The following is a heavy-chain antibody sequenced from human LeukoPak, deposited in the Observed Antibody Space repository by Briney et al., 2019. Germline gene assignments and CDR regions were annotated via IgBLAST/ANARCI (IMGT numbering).Heavy chain of an antibody. CDR1: GGTFSIYT. V-gene: IGHV1-69*04. Sequence: SVKGSCKASGGTFSIYTISWVRQAPGQGLEWMGRIIPILGIANYAQKFQGRVTISADKSTSTAYMELSSLRSEDTAVYYCARDRGDYGMDVWGQGTTVTVSS. J-gene: IGHJ6*02. CDR2: IIPILGIA. CDR3: ARDRGDYGMDV.